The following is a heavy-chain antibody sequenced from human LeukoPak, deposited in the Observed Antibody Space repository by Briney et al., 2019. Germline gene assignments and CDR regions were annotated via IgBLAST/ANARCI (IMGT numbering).Heavy chain of an antibody. D-gene: IGHD4-17*01. CDR1: GGSISSSSYY. CDR2: IYYSGST. V-gene: IGHV4-39*01. CDR3: ARHVAVTTFPYYFDY. Sequence: KPSETLSLTCTVSGGSISSSSYYWGWIRQPPGKGLEWIGSIYYSGSTYYNPSLKSRVTISVDTSKNQFSLKLSSVTAADTAVYYCARHVAVTTFPYYFDYWGQGTLVTVSS. J-gene: IGHJ4*02.